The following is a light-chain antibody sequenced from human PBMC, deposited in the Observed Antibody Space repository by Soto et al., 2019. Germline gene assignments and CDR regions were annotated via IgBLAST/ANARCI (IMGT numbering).Light chain of an antibody. Sequence: DFVMTQSPDSLAVSLGERATINCKSSLSVLYSSNNKNYLAWYQQKPGQPPKLLIYWASTRESGVPDRFSGSGSGTDFTLTISSLQAEDVAVYYCQQYYITPLTFGGGTKLEIK. V-gene: IGKV4-1*01. J-gene: IGKJ4*01. CDR2: WAS. CDR3: QQYYITPLT. CDR1: LSVLYSSNNKNY.